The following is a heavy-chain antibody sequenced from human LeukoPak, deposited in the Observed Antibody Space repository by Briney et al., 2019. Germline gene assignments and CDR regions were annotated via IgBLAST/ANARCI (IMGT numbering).Heavy chain of an antibody. D-gene: IGHD3-22*01. CDR3: ARSNYYGSSRFDL. J-gene: IGHJ2*01. CDR2: IYYSGST. V-gene: IGHV4-59*01. CDR1: GGSISSYY. Sequence: SETLSLTCTVSGGSISSYYWSWIRQPPGKGLEWIGYIYYSGSTNYNPSLKSRVTISVDTSKNQFSLKLSSVTAADTAVYYCARSNYYGSSRFDLWGRGTLVTASS.